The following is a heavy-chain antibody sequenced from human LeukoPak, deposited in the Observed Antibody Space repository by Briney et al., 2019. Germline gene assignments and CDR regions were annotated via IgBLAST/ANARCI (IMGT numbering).Heavy chain of an antibody. V-gene: IGHV3-66*02. Sequence: GGSLRLSCAASGFTVSSNYMSWVRQAPGKGLEGVSFINSGWNTHYADSVKGRFTISRDNSKNTLYLQMNSLRGEDTAVYYCARDPSNPTAFDYWGQGTLVTVSS. J-gene: IGHJ4*02. CDR2: INSGWNT. D-gene: IGHD6-6*01. CDR1: GFTVSSNY. CDR3: ARDPSNPTAFDY.